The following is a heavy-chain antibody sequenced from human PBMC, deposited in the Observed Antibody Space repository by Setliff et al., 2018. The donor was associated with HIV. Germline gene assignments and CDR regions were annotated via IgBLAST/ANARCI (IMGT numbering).Heavy chain of an antibody. CDR1: GYTFTAYG. J-gene: IGHJ4*02. CDR2: ISAYNGNT. Sequence: GASVKVSCKPSGYTFTAYGLSWVRQAPGQGLEWMGWISAYNGNTKYAQKFQGRVTMTTDESTGTAYMELSSLRSEDTAVYYCATVAGVPYCRDTSCWGGYFDYWGQGTLVTVSS. V-gene: IGHV1-18*01. D-gene: IGHD2-2*01. CDR3: ATVAGVPYCRDTSCWGGYFDY.